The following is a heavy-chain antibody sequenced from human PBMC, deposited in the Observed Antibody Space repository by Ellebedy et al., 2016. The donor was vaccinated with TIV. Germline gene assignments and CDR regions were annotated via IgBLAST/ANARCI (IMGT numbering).Heavy chain of an antibody. CDR1: GYTFTSYA. V-gene: IGHV1-3*01. J-gene: IGHJ4*02. Sequence: ASVKVSXXASGYTFTSYAMHWVRQAPGQRLEWMGWINAGNGNTKYSQKFQGRVTITRDTSASTAYMELSSLRSEDTAVYYCARDRYYYDSSGYYDYWGQGTLVTVFS. D-gene: IGHD3-22*01. CDR3: ARDRYYYDSSGYYDY. CDR2: INAGNGNT.